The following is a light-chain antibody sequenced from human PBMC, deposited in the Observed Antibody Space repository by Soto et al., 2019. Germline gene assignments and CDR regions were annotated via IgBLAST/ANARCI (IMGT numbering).Light chain of an antibody. CDR3: SSYTSSSTRV. V-gene: IGLV2-14*01. Sequence: QSALTQPASVSGSPGQSTTISCTGTSSDVGGYNYVSWYQQHPGKAPKLMIYEVSNRPSGVSNRFSGSKSGNTASLTISGLQAEDEADYSCSSYTSSSTRVFGTGTKVTLL. J-gene: IGLJ1*01. CDR1: SSDVGGYNY. CDR2: EVS.